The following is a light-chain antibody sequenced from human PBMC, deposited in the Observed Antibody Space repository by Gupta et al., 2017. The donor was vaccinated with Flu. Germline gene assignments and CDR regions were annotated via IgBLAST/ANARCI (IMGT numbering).Light chain of an antibody. V-gene: IGKV3-11*01. CDR3: QQRSNWQDS. CDR1: QSIGSS. J-gene: IGKJ2*03. Sequence: EIVLTQSPATLSLSPGERASLSCRASQSIGSSLAWYQHKPGQAPRLLFYDASNRATGIPARFSGSGSGTDFTLTISSLEPEDFAVYFCQQRSNWQDSFGQGTKLEIK. CDR2: DAS.